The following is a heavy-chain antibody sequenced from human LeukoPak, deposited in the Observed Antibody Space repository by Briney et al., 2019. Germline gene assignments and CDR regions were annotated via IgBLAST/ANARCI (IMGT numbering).Heavy chain of an antibody. CDR2: ISGSGGST. J-gene: IGHJ6*03. CDR1: GFTFSSYA. D-gene: IGHD3-10*01. CDR3: AKRDGSGSGYYYYYMDV. Sequence: PGGSLRLSCAASGFTFSSYAMSWVRQAPGKGLEWVSAISGSGGSTYYADSVKGRFTISRDNSKNTLYLQMNSLRAEDTAVYYCAKRDGSGSGYYYYYMDVWGKGTTVTVSS. V-gene: IGHV3-23*01.